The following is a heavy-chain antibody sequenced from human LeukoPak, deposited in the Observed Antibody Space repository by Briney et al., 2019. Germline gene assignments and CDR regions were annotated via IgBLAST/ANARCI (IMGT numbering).Heavy chain of an antibody. V-gene: IGHV3-21*01. J-gene: IGHJ4*02. CDR2: ISTSSSYI. CDR1: GFTFSTYS. D-gene: IGHD1-26*01. CDR3: ARFNRGTYSHDY. Sequence: PGGSLRLSCAASGFTFSTYSMNWVRQAPGKGLEWVSPISTSSSYIYHADSVKGRFTTSRDNAKKSLYMQMNSLRAEDTAVYYCARFNRGTYSHDYWGQGTLVTVSS.